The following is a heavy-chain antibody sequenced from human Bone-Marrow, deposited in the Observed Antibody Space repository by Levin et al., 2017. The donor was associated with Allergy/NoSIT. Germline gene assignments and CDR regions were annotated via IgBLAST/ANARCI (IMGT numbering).Heavy chain of an antibody. CDR2: IHGSGRT. CDR3: GREVGVTPQYFDY. Sequence: SPGSITRHYWGWIRQPPGKGLEWIGYIHGSGRTNYNPTLKSRVTISVDTSKNQLSLQLSSVTAADTAVYDCGREVGVTPQYFDYWGQGTLVTVSS. D-gene: IGHD1-26*01. V-gene: IGHV4-59*11. J-gene: IGHJ4*02. CDR1: PGSITRHY.